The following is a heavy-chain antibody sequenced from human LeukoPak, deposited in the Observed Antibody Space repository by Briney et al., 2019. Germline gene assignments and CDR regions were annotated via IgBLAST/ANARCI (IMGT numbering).Heavy chain of an antibody. V-gene: IGHV3-23*01. CDR1: GLTFSRYA. CDR2: ISGSGGST. D-gene: IGHD4-17*01. J-gene: IGHJ4*02. CDR3: AKGHGDYGTGFDY. Sequence: GGSLRLSCAASGLTFSRYAMSWVRQAPGKGLECVSVISGSGGSTHYADSVKGRFTISRDNSKNTLYLQMNTLRAEDTAVYYCAKGHGDYGTGFDYWGQGTLVTVSS.